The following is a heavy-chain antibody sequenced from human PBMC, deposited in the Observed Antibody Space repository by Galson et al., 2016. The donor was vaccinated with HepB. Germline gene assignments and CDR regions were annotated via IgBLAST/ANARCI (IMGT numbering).Heavy chain of an antibody. CDR3: ARRERGCSGGSCIPYYFDS. V-gene: IGHV5-51*01. J-gene: IGHJ4*02. D-gene: IGHD2-15*01. CDR1: GYTFTNYW. Sequence: QSGAEVKKTGESLKISCTASGYTFTNYWIGWVRQLPGKGLEWMGIIYPGDSDTRYSTSFQGQVTMSADTSITTAYLQWSRLKASDPSMYYCARRERGCSGGSCIPYYFDSWGQGTLVTVSS. CDR2: IYPGDSDT.